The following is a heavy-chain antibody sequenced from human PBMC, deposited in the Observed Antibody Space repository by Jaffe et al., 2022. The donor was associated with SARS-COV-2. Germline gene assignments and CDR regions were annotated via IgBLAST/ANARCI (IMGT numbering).Heavy chain of an antibody. Sequence: QVQLVQSGAEVKKPGASVKISCKASGYTFSNYIIQWVRQAPGQRLEWMGWINAGDGFTKYSQNFRGRVTITRDTSATTASMELSSLNSEDTAVYYCARGGFSYGHGLDYWGQGSLVTVSS. J-gene: IGHJ4*02. CDR3: ARGGFSYGHGLDY. CDR2: INAGDGFT. V-gene: IGHV1-3*01. CDR1: GYTFSNYI. D-gene: IGHD5-18*01.